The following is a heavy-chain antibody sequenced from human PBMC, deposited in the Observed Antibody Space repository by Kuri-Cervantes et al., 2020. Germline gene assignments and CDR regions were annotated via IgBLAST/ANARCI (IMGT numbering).Heavy chain of an antibody. J-gene: IGHJ6*02. CDR2: ISGSGGST. CDR3: ARRAGIRITVVRGYYYGMDV. V-gene: IGHV3-23*01. CDR1: GFTFSSYW. D-gene: IGHD3-10*01. Sequence: GESLKISCAASGFTFSSYWMSWVRQAPGKGLEWVSAISGSGGSTYYADSVKGRFTISRDNSKNTLYLQMNSLRAEDTAVYYCARRAGIRITVVRGYYYGMDVWGQGTTVTVSS.